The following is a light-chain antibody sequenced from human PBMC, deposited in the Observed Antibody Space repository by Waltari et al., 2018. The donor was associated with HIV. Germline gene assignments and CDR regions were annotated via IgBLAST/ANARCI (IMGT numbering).Light chain of an antibody. V-gene: IGLV1-51*01. CDR2: DNH. CDR1: SPTIGTNY. J-gene: IGLJ2*01. Sequence: QSVLTQPPSVSADPAQKITISCSGSSPTIGTNYVSWYQQLPGTAPKLLIYDNHKRPSGIPDRFSGSKSGTSATLGITGLQTGDEADYYCGTWDSSLSAGVFGGGTKVTVL. CDR3: GTWDSSLSAGV.